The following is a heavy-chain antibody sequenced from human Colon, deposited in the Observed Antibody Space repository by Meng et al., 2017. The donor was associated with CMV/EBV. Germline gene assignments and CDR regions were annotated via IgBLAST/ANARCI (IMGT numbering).Heavy chain of an antibody. CDR1: GFTFRSYG. Sequence: GGSLRLSCAASGFTFRSYGIHWLRQAPGKGLKWVAFVRYDGSKTFYAESVKGRFNISRDNSKNTAFVQMNSLRRDDTAMYYCARDVGRSASKRWFDPWGPGTLVTVSS. CDR2: VRYDGSKT. D-gene: IGHD3-3*01. J-gene: IGHJ5*02. V-gene: IGHV3-30*02. CDR3: ARDVGRSASKRWFDP.